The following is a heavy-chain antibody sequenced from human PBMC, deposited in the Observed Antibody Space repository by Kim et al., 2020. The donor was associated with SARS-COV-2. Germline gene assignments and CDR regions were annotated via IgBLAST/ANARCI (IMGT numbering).Heavy chain of an antibody. V-gene: IGHV3-64*01. CDR1: GFTFSSYA. Sequence: GGSLRLSCAASGFTFSSYAMHWVRQAPGKGLEYVSAISSNGGSTYYANSVKGRFTISRDNSKNTLYLQMGSLRAEDMAVYYCATGSTTRGSGWYYFDYWGQGTLVTVSS. D-gene: IGHD6-19*01. CDR2: ISSNGGST. CDR3: ATGSTTRGSGWYYFDY. J-gene: IGHJ4*02.